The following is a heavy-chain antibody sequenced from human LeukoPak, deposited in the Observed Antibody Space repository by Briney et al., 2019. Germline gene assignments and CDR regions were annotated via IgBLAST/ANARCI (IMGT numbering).Heavy chain of an antibody. CDR2: IYYSGST. CDR1: GGSISSGGYY. J-gene: IGHJ5*02. CDR3: ARVLELGSVNWFDP. D-gene: IGHD1-7*01. V-gene: IGHV4-31*03. Sequence: PSETLSLTCTVSGGSISSGGYYWSWIRQHPGKGLEWIGYIYYSGSTYYNPSLKSRVTISVDTSKNQFSLKLSSVTAADTAVCYCARVLELGSVNWFDPWGQGTLVTVSS.